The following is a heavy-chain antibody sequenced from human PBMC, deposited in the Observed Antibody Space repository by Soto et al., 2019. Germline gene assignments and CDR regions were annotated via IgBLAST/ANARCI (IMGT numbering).Heavy chain of an antibody. CDR1: GYSFTSYW. CDR3: ARRLGDYDYYYGMDV. CDR2: IDPSDSYT. Sequence: PGESLKISCKGSGYSFTSYWISWVRQMPGKGLEWMGRIDPSDSYTNYSPSFQGHVTISADKSISTAYLQWSSLRASDTAMYYCARRLGDYDYYYGMDVWGQGTTVTVSS. J-gene: IGHJ6*02. V-gene: IGHV5-10-1*01. D-gene: IGHD4-17*01.